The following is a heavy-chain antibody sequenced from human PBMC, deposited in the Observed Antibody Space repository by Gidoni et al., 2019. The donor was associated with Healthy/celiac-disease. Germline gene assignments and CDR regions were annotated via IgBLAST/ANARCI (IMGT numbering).Heavy chain of an antibody. CDR1: GGTFSSYA. J-gene: IGHJ6*02. D-gene: IGHD3-10*01. Sequence: QVQLVQSGAEVKKPGSSVKVSCKASGGTFSSYAISWVRQAPGQGLEWMGGIIPIFGTANYAQKFQGRVTITADKSTSTAYMELSSLRSEDTAVYYCARDPTMVRGVIIGYGDYYYGMDVWGQGTTVTVSS. CDR3: ARDPTMVRGVIIGYGDYYYGMDV. CDR2: IIPIFGTA. V-gene: IGHV1-69*06.